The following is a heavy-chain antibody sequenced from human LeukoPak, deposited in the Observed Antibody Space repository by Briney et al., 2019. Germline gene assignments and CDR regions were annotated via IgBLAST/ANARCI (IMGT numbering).Heavy chain of an antibody. CDR1: GGTFTSYA. J-gene: IGHJ6*02. CDR3: TESTVLLYYYYYGMDV. D-gene: IGHD3-10*01. Sequence: ASGKVSFKGSGGTFTSYAISWVRQAPGQGLEWMGRIIPILGIANYAQEFQGRVTITAGKSTSTAYMELSRLRSEDTAVYYCTESTVLLYYYYYGMDVWGQGTTVTVSS. CDR2: IIPILGIA. V-gene: IGHV1-69*04.